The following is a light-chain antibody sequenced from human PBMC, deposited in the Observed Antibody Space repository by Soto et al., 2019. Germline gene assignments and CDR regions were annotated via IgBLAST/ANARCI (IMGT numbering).Light chain of an antibody. CDR2: EVI. V-gene: IGLV2-14*03. CDR1: SSDIGAHNF. J-gene: IGLJ1*01. CDR3: NSYTTSNTFV. Sequence: VLTQPASVSGSPGQAITVSCSGTSSDIGAHNFVSWYQQHPGKAPKLIIYEVINRPSGVSDRFSGSKSGNTASLTISGLQSEDEADYYCNSYTTSNTFVFGSGTKVTVL.